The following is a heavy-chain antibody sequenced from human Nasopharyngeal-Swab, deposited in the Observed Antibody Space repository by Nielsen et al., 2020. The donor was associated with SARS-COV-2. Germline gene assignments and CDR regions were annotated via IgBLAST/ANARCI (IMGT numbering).Heavy chain of an antibody. D-gene: IGHD3-3*01. CDR1: GFTFSSYW. V-gene: IGHV3-7*01. Sequence: GGSLRLSCAASGFTFSSYWMHWVRQAPGKGLEWVANIKYDGSEKKYVESVKGRFTIARDNAKKSLYLQMNALRVEDTAIYYCARDGVDYWGQGTLVTVSS. J-gene: IGHJ4*02. CDR3: ARDGVDY. CDR2: IKYDGSEK.